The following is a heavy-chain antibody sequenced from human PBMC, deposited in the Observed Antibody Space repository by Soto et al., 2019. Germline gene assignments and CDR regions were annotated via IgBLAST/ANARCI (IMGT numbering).Heavy chain of an antibody. Sequence: EVPLVESGGGLVQPGGSLRLSCAASGFTFSSYSMNWVRQAPGKGLEWVSYISSSSSTIYYADSVKGRFTISRDNAKNSLYLQMNSLRAEDTAVYYCARAYTLFTVVDYFDYWGQGTLVTVSS. J-gene: IGHJ4*02. V-gene: IGHV3-48*01. CDR3: ARAYTLFTVVDYFDY. D-gene: IGHD2-21*01. CDR1: GFTFSSYS. CDR2: ISSSSSTI.